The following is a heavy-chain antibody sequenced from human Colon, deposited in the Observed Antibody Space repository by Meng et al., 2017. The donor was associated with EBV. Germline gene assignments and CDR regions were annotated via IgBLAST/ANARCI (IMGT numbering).Heavy chain of an antibody. J-gene: IGHJ4*02. D-gene: IGHD6-19*01. CDR2: IYYSGST. Sequence: QVHLQESGQGLVSPSQTLSLTVTVSGGSVSSGGYYWTWIRQHPGKGLEWFGHIYYSGSTFYNPSLKRRVIISIDTSKNQFSLNLRSVTAADTAVYYCARVSSGWDYFDYWGQGTLVTVSS. CDR3: ARVSSGWDYFDY. V-gene: IGHV4-31*03. CDR1: GGSVSSGGYY.